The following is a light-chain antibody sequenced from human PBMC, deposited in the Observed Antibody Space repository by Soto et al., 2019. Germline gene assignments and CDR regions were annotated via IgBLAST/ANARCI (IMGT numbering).Light chain of an antibody. CDR3: QQGSNWPRT. Sequence: EIVLTQSPGTLSLSPGERATLSCRASQSVSSNLAWYQQKPGQAPRLLIYGASTRATGIPARFSGSGSGTDFTLTISSLESEDFAVYYCQQGSNWPRTFGQGTRLEIK. J-gene: IGKJ5*01. V-gene: IGKV3-11*01. CDR1: QSVSSN. CDR2: GAS.